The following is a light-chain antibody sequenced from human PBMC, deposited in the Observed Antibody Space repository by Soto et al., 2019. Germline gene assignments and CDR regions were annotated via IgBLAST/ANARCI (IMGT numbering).Light chain of an antibody. J-gene: IGLJ1*01. CDR1: SSDVGGYNY. CDR3: CSYAGTYTYV. CDR2: DVN. Sequence: QSVLTQPRSVSGSPGQSVTISCTGTSSDVGGYNYVSWYQQHPGKAPKLMIYDVNKRPSGVPDRLSGSKSGSTASLTISGLQSEDEADYFCCSYAGTYTYVFGTGTKVTVL. V-gene: IGLV2-11*01.